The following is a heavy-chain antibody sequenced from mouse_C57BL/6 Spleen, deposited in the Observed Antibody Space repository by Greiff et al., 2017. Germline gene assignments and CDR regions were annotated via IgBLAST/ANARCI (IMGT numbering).Heavy chain of an antibody. CDR3: ARAMITTSGSYYAMDY. Sequence: QVQLQQPGAELVRPGSSVKLSCKASGYTFTSYWMDWVKQRPGQGLEWIGNIYPSDSETHYNQKFKDKATLTVDKSSSTAYMQLSSLTSEDSAVYYCARAMITTSGSYYAMDYWGQGTSVTVSS. CDR1: GYTFTSYW. D-gene: IGHD2-4*01. CDR2: IYPSDSET. V-gene: IGHV1-61*01. J-gene: IGHJ4*01.